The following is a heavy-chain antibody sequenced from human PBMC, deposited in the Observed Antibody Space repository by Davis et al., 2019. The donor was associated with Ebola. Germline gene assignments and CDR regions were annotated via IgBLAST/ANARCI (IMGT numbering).Heavy chain of an antibody. D-gene: IGHD4-23*01. J-gene: IGHJ4*02. CDR3: AKDLGNFFVFDY. V-gene: IGHV3-30*04. CDR1: AFTFSLFA. CDR2: ISYDGSNK. Sequence: GGSLRLSCAASAFTFSLFAMHWVRQAPGKGLEWVAVISYDGSNKYYADSVKGRFTISRDNSKNTLYLQMNSLRAEDTAVYYCAKDLGNFFVFDYWGQGTLVTVSS.